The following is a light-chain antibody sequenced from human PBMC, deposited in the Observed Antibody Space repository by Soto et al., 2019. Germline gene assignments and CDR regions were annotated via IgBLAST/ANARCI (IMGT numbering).Light chain of an antibody. CDR3: KQYGSSPRT. V-gene: IGKV3-20*01. J-gene: IGKJ1*01. CDR1: QSVNSGY. CDR2: DTS. Sequence: EIVLTQSPGTLSLSPGERATLSCRASQSVNSGYLAWYQHTPGQAPRLLIYDTSTRATGIPDRFSGSGCGTDFPLTISRLQPEDFAVYHCKQYGSSPRTLGQGTKVEIK.